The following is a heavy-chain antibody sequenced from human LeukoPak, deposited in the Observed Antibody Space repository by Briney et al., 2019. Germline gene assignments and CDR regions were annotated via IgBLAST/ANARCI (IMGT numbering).Heavy chain of an antibody. V-gene: IGHV3-30*04. CDR3: ASILWLSYFDY. CDR2: ISYDGSNK. CDR1: GFTFSSYA. J-gene: IGHJ4*02. D-gene: IGHD5-18*01. Sequence: PGGSLRLSCAASGFTFSSYAMHWVRQAPGKGLEWVAVISYDGSNKYYADSVKGRFTISRDNSKNTLYLKMNSLRAEDTAVYYCASILWLSYFDYWGQGTQVTVSS.